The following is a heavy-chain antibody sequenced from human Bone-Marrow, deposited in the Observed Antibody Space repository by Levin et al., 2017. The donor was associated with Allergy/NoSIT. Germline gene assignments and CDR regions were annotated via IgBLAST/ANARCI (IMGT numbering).Heavy chain of an antibody. CDR2: IYWDDDK. CDR1: GFSLSRYGVG. D-gene: IGHD1-1*01. V-gene: IGHV2-5*02. Sequence: SGPTLVKPPQTLTLTCTFSGFSLSRYGVGVAWVRQPPGKALEWLAVIYWDDDKRYSPSLRSRLTITKDTSKDQVVLTMTGMDTVDTATYYCAQRGSWAGNNWDTGYLDYWGQGTLVTVSS. CDR3: AQRGSWAGNNWDTGYLDY. J-gene: IGHJ4*02.